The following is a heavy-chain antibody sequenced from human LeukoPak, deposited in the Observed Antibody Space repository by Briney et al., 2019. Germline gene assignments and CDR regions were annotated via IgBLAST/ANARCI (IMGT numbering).Heavy chain of an antibody. CDR2: INPTSTSK. CDR3: VRLRRDSDRSGYYYFYNY. D-gene: IGHD3-22*01. Sequence: GGSLRLSCAASGFTFSDYSINWVRQARWKGLEWVSSINPTSTSKYYADAVKGRFTISRDNAKSSLYLQMNSLRAEDTARYYCVRLRRDSDRSGYYYFYNYWGQGIQVTVSS. J-gene: IGHJ4*02. CDR1: GFTFSDYS. V-gene: IGHV3-21*01.